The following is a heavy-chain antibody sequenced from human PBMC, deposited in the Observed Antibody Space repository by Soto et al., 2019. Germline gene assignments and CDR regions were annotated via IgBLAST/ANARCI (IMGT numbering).Heavy chain of an antibody. CDR2: ISYDGSET. V-gene: IGHV3-30*18. CDR1: GFTFSSYG. D-gene: IGHD2-15*01. CDR3: AKGVVVATTYFRH. Sequence: QVQLVESGGGVVQPGRSLRLSCAASGFTFSSYGMHWVRQAPGKGLEWVAVISYDGSETYYADSVKGRFTISRDNSNKTLYLQMGSLRAEDTAVYYCAKGVVVATTYFRHWGQGTLVTFSS. J-gene: IGHJ1*01.